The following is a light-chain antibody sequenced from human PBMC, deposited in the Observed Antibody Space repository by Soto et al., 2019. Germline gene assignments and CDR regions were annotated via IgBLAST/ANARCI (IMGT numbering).Light chain of an antibody. Sequence: DIQMTQSPSTLSGSVGDRVTITCRASQGISSYLAWYQQKPGKASKLLIYAASTLQSGVPSRFSGSGSGTDFTLTISSLQPEDFATYYCQQLNSYPITFGQGTRLEI. CDR2: AAS. CDR1: QGISSY. V-gene: IGKV1-9*01. CDR3: QQLNSYPIT. J-gene: IGKJ5*01.